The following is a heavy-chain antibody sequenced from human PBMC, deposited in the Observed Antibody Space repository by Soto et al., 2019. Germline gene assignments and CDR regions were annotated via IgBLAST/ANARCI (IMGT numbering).Heavy chain of an antibody. CDR3: ARVQRYGDFLAH. Sequence: SETLSLTCTVSGGSISTSSSYWGWIRQPPGKGLEWIGSIYYSGSTYYKPSIKSRVTISLDTSKNQFSLKLSSVTAADTAVYYCARVQRYGDFLAHWGQGTLVTVSS. D-gene: IGHD4-17*01. V-gene: IGHV4-39*01. CDR1: GGSISTSSSY. J-gene: IGHJ4*02. CDR2: IYYSGST.